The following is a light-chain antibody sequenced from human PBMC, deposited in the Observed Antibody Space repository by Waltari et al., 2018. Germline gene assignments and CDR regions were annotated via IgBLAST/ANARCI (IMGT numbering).Light chain of an antibody. J-gene: IGLJ3*02. CDR3: QSAASSGTWV. V-gene: IGLV3-25*03. Sequence: SYELTQPPSVSVSPGQTATITCSGDALPKQFAHWYHQKPGQAPVVVIYKDTERPSGIPERFSGPSPGTTVTLTINGVQAEDEADYYCQSAASSGTWVFGGGTRLTVL. CDR2: KDT. CDR1: ALPKQF.